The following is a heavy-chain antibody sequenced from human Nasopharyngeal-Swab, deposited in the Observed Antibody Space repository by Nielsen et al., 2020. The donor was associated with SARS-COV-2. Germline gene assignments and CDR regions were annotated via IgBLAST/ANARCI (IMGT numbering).Heavy chain of an antibody. CDR2: ISYDGSNK. Sequence: GGSLRLSCAASGFTFSSYAMHWVRQAPGKGLEWVAVISYDGSNKYYADSVKGRFTISRDNSKNTLYLQMNSLRAEDTAMYYCARDRSGWYLDYWGQGTLVTVSS. V-gene: IGHV3-30*04. CDR3: ARDRSGWYLDY. J-gene: IGHJ4*02. CDR1: GFTFSSYA. D-gene: IGHD6-19*01.